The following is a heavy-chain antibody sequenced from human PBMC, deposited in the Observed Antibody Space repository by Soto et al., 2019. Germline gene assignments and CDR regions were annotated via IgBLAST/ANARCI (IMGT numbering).Heavy chain of an antibody. D-gene: IGHD3-3*01. V-gene: IGHV3-15*01. CDR3: TTQIPGTWIIRGPNGIDY. Sequence: EVQLVESGGGLVKPGGSLRLSCAASGFTFSNAWMSWVRQAPGKGLEWVGRIKSKTDGGTTDYAAPVKGRFTISRDDSQNTLYLQMNSLKTEDTAVYYCTTQIPGTWIIRGPNGIDYWGQGTLVTVSS. CDR2: IKSKTDGGTT. J-gene: IGHJ4*02. CDR1: GFTFSNAW.